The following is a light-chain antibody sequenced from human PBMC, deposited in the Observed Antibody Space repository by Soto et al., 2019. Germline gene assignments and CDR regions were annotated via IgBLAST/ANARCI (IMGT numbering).Light chain of an antibody. J-gene: IGKJ4*01. CDR3: RQYGSPPLT. CDR1: QSISSN. V-gene: IGKV3-20*01. Sequence: EIVMTQSPGTLSVSPGEGATLSCRASQSISSNLAWYQQKPGQAPRLLIYGASTRATGIPARFSGSGSGTDFTLTISRLEPEDFAVYYCRQYGSPPLTFGGGTKVDIK. CDR2: GAS.